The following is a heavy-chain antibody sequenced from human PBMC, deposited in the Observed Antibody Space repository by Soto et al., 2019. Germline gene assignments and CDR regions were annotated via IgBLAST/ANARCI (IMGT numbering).Heavy chain of an antibody. D-gene: IGHD2-15*01. J-gene: IGHJ4*02. CDR3: ARDGGVAATLANYFDY. Sequence: PWWSLRLSCSASVFTFNSYSMNWLRQAPGKGLEWVSSMSRSSRYIYYADSVKGRFTISRDNAKNSVYLQMNSLRAEDTAVYYCARDGGVAATLANYFDYWGQGTLVTVSS. CDR1: VFTFNSYS. CDR2: MSRSSRYI. V-gene: IGHV3-21*01.